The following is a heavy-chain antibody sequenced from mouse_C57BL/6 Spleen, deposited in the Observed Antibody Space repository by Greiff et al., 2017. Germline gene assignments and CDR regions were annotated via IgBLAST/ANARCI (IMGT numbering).Heavy chain of an antibody. CDR2: IYPGGGYT. J-gene: IGHJ2*01. CDR1: GYTFTNYW. D-gene: IGHD2-3*01. Sequence: QVQLQQSGAELVRPGTSVKMSCKASGYTFTNYWIGWAKPRPGHGLEWIGDIYPGGGYTNYNEKFKGKATLTADKSSSTAYMQFSSLTSEDSAIYYGARRYDGYSNYFDYWGQGTTLTVSS. V-gene: IGHV1-63*01. CDR3: ARRYDGYSNYFDY.